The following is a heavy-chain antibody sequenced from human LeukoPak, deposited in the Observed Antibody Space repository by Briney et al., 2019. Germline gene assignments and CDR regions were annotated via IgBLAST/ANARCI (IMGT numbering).Heavy chain of an antibody. V-gene: IGHV3-15*01. J-gene: IGHJ4*02. CDR3: TTDYCSSTSCAWYYYDSSGY. CDR2: IKSKTDGGAT. D-gene: IGHD3-22*01. Sequence: AGGSLRLSCAATGFTFSNAWMRWAREAPGKRLEWVGGIKSKTDGGATDYAAPVKGRFTISRDDSKNTLYLQMNSLKTEDTAVYYCTTDYCSSTSCAWYYYDSSGYWGQGTLVTVSS. CDR1: GFTFSNAW.